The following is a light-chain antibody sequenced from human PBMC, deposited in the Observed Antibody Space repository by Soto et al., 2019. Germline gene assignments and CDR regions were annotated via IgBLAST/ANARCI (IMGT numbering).Light chain of an antibody. CDR2: DNN. J-gene: IGLJ2*01. V-gene: IGLV1-51*01. Sequence: QSVLTQPPSVSAAPGQTVTISCSGSSCNIGNNDVSWYQHLPGTAPKLLIYDNNKRPSGIADRCSGTKSGTSATLGITGLQTGDEAAYYCGTWDRSLIAGLFGGGTKLTVL. CDR1: SCNIGNND. CDR3: GTWDRSLIAGL.